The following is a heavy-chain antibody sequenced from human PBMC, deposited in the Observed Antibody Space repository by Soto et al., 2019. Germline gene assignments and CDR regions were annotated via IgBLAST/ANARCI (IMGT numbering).Heavy chain of an antibody. CDR2: IIPIFGPA. J-gene: IGHJ6*01. V-gene: IGHV1-69*01. CDR3: ATGSLTSTGGRIGYHYNAMDV. CDR1: GGTFSSHS. Sequence: QVQLVQSGAEVKKPGSSVKVSCKSSGGTFSSHSINWVRQAPGQGLEWMGGIIPIFGPANFAKKFQGRVTITADESTTTAYMELSSLTSEDTAVYYCATGSLTSTGGRIGYHYNAMDVW. D-gene: IGHD1-26*01.